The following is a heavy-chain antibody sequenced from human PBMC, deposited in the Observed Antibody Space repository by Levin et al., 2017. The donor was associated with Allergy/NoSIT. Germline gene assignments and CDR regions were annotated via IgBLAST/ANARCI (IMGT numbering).Heavy chain of an antibody. Sequence: GESLKISCAASGFTFSSYAMHWVRQAPGKGLEWVAVISYDGSNKYYADSVKGRFTISRDNSKNTLYLQMNSLRAEDTAVYYCARVRTGNTWRDCIDYWGQGTLVTVSS. CDR2: ISYDGSNK. CDR1: GFTFSSYA. J-gene: IGHJ4*02. D-gene: IGHD1-1*01. CDR3: ARVRTGNTWRDCIDY. V-gene: IGHV3-30*04.